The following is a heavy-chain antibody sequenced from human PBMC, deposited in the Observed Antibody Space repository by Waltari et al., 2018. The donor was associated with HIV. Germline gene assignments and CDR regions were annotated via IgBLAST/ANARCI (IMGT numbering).Heavy chain of an antibody. V-gene: IGHV4-34*01. D-gene: IGHD3-9*01. CDR1: GGSFSGYY. J-gene: IGHJ4*02. Sequence: QVQLQQWGAGLLKPSETLSLTCAVYGGSFSGYYWSWIRQPPGKGLEWIGEINHSGSTNYNPSLKSRVTISVDTSKNQFSLKLSSVTAADTAVYYCARGLSLSYDILTGYQAYQYWGQGTLVTVSS. CDR2: INHSGST. CDR3: ARGLSLSYDILTGYQAYQY.